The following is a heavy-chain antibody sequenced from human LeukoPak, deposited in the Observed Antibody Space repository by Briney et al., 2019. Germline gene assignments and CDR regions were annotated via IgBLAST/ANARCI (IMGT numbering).Heavy chain of an antibody. D-gene: IGHD7-27*01. J-gene: IGHJ4*02. CDR1: GFTFSDYY. CDR2: ITSSGDTI. V-gene: IGHV3-11*01. Sequence: GGSLRLPCAASGFTFSDYYMSWIRQVPGKGLEWVSYITSSGDTIYYADSVKGRFTISRDIPENSVYLQMNSLRAEDTAVYYCAREGGNWGEGYFDYWGQGTLVTVSS. CDR3: AREGGNWGEGYFDY.